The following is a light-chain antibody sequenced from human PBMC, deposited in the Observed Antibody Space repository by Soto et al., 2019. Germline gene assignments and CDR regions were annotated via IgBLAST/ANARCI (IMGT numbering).Light chain of an antibody. CDR1: QSVHTF. V-gene: IGKV3D-11*02. Sequence: EILLTQSPYTLSLSPGEGASLSCRASQSVHTFLAWYQQKPGQAPRLLIYGASTRATGVPARFSGSGSGTDFTLTISSLEPEDFAVHYCHQRSNWHPDTFGQGTRLEIK. CDR2: GAS. J-gene: IGKJ5*01. CDR3: HQRSNWHPDT.